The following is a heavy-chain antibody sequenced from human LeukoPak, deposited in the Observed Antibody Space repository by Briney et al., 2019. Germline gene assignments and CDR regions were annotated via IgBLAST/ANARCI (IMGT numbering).Heavy chain of an antibody. V-gene: IGHV3-15*05. Sequence: GGSLRLSCVASGLTYRNAWMTWVRQAPGKGLEWVGRIKSNPDGGTTDFAASVKGRFFISRDDSESTLSLQMNSLKIEDTAVYYCTTGGPHISGHPLDYWGQGIPVTVSS. CDR1: GLTYRNAW. CDR3: TTGGPHISGHPLDY. D-gene: IGHD2-15*01. CDR2: IKSNPDGGTT. J-gene: IGHJ4*02.